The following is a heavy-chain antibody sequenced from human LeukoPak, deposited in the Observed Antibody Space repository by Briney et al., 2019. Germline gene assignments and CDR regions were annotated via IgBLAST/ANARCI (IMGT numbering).Heavy chain of an antibody. CDR1: GFTLGTYD. CDR2: ISRSGGST. V-gene: IGHV3-23*01. D-gene: IGHD6-13*01. CDR3: AKNRGGIAAAIEH. Sequence: GGSLRLSCAASGFTLGTYDMYWVRQAPGKGLECVSSISRSGGSTYYADSVKGRFTISRDNSKNTVYMQMNSLRTEDTAVYYCAKNRGGIAAAIEHWGQGTLVTVSS. J-gene: IGHJ4*02.